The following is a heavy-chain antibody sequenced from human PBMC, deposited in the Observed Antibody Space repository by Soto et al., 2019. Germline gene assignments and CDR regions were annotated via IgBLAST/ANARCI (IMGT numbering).Heavy chain of an antibody. J-gene: IGHJ4*02. Sequence: EVQLVESGGDLVQRGGSLRLSCAASGFPFSSYWMHWVRHTPGKGLDWVARISGDGVTTYYADSVTGRFTVSRDTAKNTLSQQISGLRAEDTAVYYCAREYYGLLTGYYTDYWGQGTMVSVSS. CDR3: AREYYGLLTGYYTDY. V-gene: IGHV3-74*01. CDR1: GFPFSSYW. CDR2: ISGDGVTT. D-gene: IGHD3-9*01.